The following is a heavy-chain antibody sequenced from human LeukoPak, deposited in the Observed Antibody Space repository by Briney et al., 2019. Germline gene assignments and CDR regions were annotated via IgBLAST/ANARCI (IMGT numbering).Heavy chain of an antibody. CDR1: GFTFSSYS. V-gene: IGHV3-30*18. Sequence: GGSLRLSCAASGFTFSSYSMNWVRQAPGKGLEWVAVISYDGSYKHYADSVKGRFTISRDNSKNIVFLQMNSLRTEDTAVYYCAKDVMVRGVINGFDYWGQGTLVTVSS. CDR2: ISYDGSYK. CDR3: AKDVMVRGVINGFDY. J-gene: IGHJ4*02. D-gene: IGHD3-10*01.